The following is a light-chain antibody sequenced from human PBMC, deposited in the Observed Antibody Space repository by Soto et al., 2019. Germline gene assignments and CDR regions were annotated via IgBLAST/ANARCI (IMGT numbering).Light chain of an antibody. CDR2: AAS. Sequence: IHMTQSASTLSSSLGDRVTITCLASQSISSWLAWYQQKPGKAPNLLIYAASTLQSGVPSRFSGSGSGTHFTLTISCLQSEDFATYYCQQYYIYPRTFGQGTKVDIK. CDR1: QSISSW. CDR3: QQYYIYPRT. V-gene: IGKV1-5*01. J-gene: IGKJ1*01.